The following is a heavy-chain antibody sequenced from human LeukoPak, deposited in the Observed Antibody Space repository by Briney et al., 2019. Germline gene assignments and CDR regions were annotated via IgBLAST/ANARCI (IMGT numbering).Heavy chain of an antibody. CDR2: IYSGGST. CDR1: GFTVSSNY. CDR3: ASGRYFDWLLVDY. J-gene: IGHJ4*02. Sequence: PGGSLRLSCAASGFTVSSNYMSWVRQAPGKGLEWVSVIYSGGSTYYADSVKGRFTISRDNSKNTLYLQMNSLRAEDTAVYYCASGRYFDWLLVDYWGRGTLVTVSS. D-gene: IGHD3-9*01. V-gene: IGHV3-53*01.